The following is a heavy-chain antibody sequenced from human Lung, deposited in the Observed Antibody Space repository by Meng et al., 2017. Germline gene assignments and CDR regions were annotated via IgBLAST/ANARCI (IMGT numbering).Heavy chain of an antibody. J-gene: IGHJ4*02. CDR1: GGSFSDYY. V-gene: IGHV4-34*01. CDR3: ARGPTTMAHDFDY. Sequence: GQLTRWGAGLLKPSETLSLTRVVSGGSFSDYYWSWIRQPPGKGLEWIGEINHCGSTNYNPSLESRATISVDTSQNNLSLKLSSVTAADSAVYYCARGPTTMAHDFDYWGQGTLVTVSS. CDR2: INHCGST. D-gene: IGHD4-11*01.